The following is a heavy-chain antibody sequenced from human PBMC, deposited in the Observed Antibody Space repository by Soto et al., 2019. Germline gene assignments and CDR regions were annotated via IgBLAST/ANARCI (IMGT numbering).Heavy chain of an antibody. Sequence: EVQLLESGGGLVQPGGSLRLSCAASGFTFSSYAMCWVRQAPGTGLAWVSSISGSGGSTYYADSMKGRFTISRDNSKNTLYLQMNSPRAEDTAIYYCAKGRTITTIEALDYWGQGTLVTVSS. CDR1: GFTFSSYA. J-gene: IGHJ4*02. V-gene: IGHV3-23*01. D-gene: IGHD4-4*01. CDR3: AKGRTITTIEALDY. CDR2: ISGSGGST.